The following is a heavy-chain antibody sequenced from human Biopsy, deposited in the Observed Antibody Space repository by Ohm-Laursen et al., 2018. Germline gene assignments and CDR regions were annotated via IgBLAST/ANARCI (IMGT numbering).Heavy chain of an antibody. J-gene: IGHJ4*02. D-gene: IGHD4-23*01. V-gene: IGHV4-59*11. Sequence: GTLSLTCTVSGGSFTGHYWSWIRQPSGKGLEWVGHISCTGYTSYNASLKSRVTISVDTSRNHFSLRLSSLTAADTAVYYCARGSNDSGGLYFPRWGQGTLLTVSS. CDR2: ISCTGYT. CDR1: GGSFTGHY. CDR3: ARGSNDSGGLYFPR.